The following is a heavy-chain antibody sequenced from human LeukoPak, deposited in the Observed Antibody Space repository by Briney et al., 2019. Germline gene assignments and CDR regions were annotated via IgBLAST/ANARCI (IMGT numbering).Heavy chain of an antibody. D-gene: IGHD3-22*01. J-gene: IGHJ4*02. CDR1: GYTFTSYG. Sequence: ASVKVSCKASGYTFTSYGISWVRQAPGQGLAWMGWISAYNGNTNYAQKLQGRVTMTTDTSTSTAYMELRSLRSDDAAVYYCARFLARNYYDSSGYYGDYWGQGTLVTVSS. V-gene: IGHV1-18*01. CDR3: ARFLARNYYDSSGYYGDY. CDR2: ISAYNGNT.